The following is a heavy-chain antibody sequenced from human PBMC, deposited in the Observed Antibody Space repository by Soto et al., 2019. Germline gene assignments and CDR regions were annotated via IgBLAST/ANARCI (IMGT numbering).Heavy chain of an antibody. CDR2: ISSSSSTI. J-gene: IGHJ6*03. V-gene: IGHV3-48*01. CDR1: GFTFSSYS. CDR3: ANPPVPGRNYYMDG. Sequence: GGSLRLSCAASGFTFSSYSMNWVCQAPGKGLEWVSYISSSSSTIYYADSVKGRFTISRDNAKNSLYLQMNSLRAEDTAVYYRANPPVPGRNYYMDGWGKGTTVTVSS. D-gene: IGHD2-15*01.